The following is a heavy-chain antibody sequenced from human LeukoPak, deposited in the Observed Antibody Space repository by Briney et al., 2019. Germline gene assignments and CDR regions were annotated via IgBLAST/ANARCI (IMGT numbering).Heavy chain of an antibody. CDR1: GGSISSGSYY. V-gene: IGHV4-61*02. CDR2: IYTSEGT. J-gene: IGHJ5*02. Sequence: SETLSLTCTVSGGSISSGSYYWSWIRQPAGKGLEWIGRIYTSEGTNYNPSLKSRVTISVDTSKNQFSLKLSSVTAADTAVYYCARDAGVPTVYGWFDPWGQGTLDTVSS. D-gene: IGHD4-11*01. CDR3: ARDAGVPTVYGWFDP.